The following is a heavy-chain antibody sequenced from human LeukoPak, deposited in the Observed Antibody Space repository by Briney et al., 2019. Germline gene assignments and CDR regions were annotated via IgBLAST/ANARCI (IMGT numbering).Heavy chain of an antibody. CDR2: IYQHGSEE. CDR3: ARKATFGYHYFDY. D-gene: IGHD3-16*01. J-gene: IGHJ4*02. V-gene: IGHV3-7*01. CDR1: GFTFSSNR. Sequence: GGSLRLSCAVSGFTFSSNRMSWVRQAPGKGLEWVANIYQHGSEEHYVDSVKGRFTISRDNAKNSLYLQMDSLRAEDTAMYYCARKATFGYHYFDYWGQGTLVTVSS.